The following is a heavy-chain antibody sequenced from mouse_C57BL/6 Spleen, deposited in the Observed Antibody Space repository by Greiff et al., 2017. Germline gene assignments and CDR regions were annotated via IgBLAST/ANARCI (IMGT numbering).Heavy chain of an antibody. Sequence: QVQLKESGAELVKPGASVKLSCKASGYTFTEYTIHWVKQRSGQGLEWSGWFYPGSGSIKYNEKFKDKATLTADKSSSTVYMELSRLTSEDSAVYFCARHGFITTVVAHWYFDVWGTGTTVTVSS. CDR3: ARHGFITTVVAHWYFDV. CDR1: GYTFTEYT. V-gene: IGHV1-62-2*01. J-gene: IGHJ1*03. CDR2: FYPGSGSI. D-gene: IGHD1-1*01.